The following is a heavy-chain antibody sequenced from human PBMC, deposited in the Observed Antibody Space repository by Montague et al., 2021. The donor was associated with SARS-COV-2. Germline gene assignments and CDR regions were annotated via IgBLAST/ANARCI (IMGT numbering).Heavy chain of an antibody. D-gene: IGHD1-26*01. CDR1: GGSISSANHY. CDR2: IYYSGSS. Sequence: TLSLTCSVSGGSISSANHYWSWIRQHPGKGLEFIGYIYYSGSSFYNPSLKSRLTISVDTSKNRFSLRLSSVTAADTAIYFCASQSGSYYNYFDLWGQGTLVTVSS. J-gene: IGHJ4*02. CDR3: ASQSGSYYNYFDL. V-gene: IGHV4-31*03.